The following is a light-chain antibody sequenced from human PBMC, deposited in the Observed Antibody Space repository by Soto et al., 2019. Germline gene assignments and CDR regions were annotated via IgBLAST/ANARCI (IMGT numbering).Light chain of an antibody. Sequence: EIVLTQSPATLSLSPGERATLSFRASQSVSSYLAWYQQKPGQAPRLLIYRASSRATGISGSFSGSGSGTEFTLTITSLQSEDFAVYYCRQYNEWPITFGQGTRLEIK. CDR3: RQYNEWPIT. J-gene: IGKJ5*01. CDR1: QSVSSY. CDR2: RAS. V-gene: IGKV3-15*01.